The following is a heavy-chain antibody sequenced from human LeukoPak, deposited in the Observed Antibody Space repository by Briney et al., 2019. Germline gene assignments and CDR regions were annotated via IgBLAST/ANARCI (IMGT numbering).Heavy chain of an antibody. Sequence: GGSLRLSCVASGFTFSSYWINWVRQAPGKGLEWVSHITASGTAMFYADSVKGRFTISRDNAKNSLYLQMNSLRDEDTAVYYCASSGSYRFDYWGQGTLVTVSS. J-gene: IGHJ4*02. V-gene: IGHV3-48*02. D-gene: IGHD1-26*01. CDR2: ITASGTAM. CDR1: GFTFSSYW. CDR3: ASSGSYRFDY.